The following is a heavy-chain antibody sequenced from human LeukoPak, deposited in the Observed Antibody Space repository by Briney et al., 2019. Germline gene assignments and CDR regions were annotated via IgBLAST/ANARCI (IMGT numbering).Heavy chain of an antibody. CDR1: GFTFNGYA. V-gene: IGHV3-9*01. CDR3: ARDLELWLRGSFDY. J-gene: IGHJ4*02. Sequence: PGRSLRLSCAASGFTFNGYAIHWVRQAPGKGLEWVSGISWDSESIGYADSVKGRFTISRDNAKNSLYLQMNSLRAEDTALYYCARDLELWLRGSFDYWGQGTLVTVSS. CDR2: ISWDSESI. D-gene: IGHD5-18*01.